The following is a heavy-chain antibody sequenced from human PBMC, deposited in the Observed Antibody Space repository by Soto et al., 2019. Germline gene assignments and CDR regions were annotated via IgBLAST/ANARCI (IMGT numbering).Heavy chain of an antibody. CDR1: GFTFSNYA. D-gene: IGHD3-22*01. Sequence: EVELLESGGGLVQPGGSLRLSCAASGFTFSNYALSWVRQAPGKGLECVSAISGSGASPYYADSVKGRFTISRDNSKNTVSLQLRSLRAEDTAIYYCAKDLDYYESSGPIDYWGQGTLVTVSS. CDR3: AKDLDYYESSGPIDY. CDR2: ISGSGASP. V-gene: IGHV3-23*01. J-gene: IGHJ4*02.